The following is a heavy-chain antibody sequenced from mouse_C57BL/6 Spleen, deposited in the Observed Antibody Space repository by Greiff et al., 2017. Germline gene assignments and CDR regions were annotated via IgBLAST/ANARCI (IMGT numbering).Heavy chain of an antibody. CDR3: ARRVHYSSSPYYFDY. J-gene: IGHJ2*01. D-gene: IGHD1-1*01. CDR2: IYPGDGDT. CDR1: GYAFSSYW. V-gene: IGHV1-80*01. Sequence: VQLQQSGAELVKPGASVKISCKASGYAFSSYWMNWVKQRPGKGLEWIGQIYPGDGDTNYNGKFKGKATLTADKSSSTAYMQLSSLTSEDSAVYFCARRVHYSSSPYYFDYWGQGTTRTVSS.